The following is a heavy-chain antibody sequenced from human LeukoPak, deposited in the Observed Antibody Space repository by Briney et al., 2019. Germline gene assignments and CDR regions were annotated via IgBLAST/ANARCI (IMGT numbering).Heavy chain of an antibody. CDR1: GFTFSSYG. Sequence: GGSLRLSCAASGFTFSSYGMHWVRQAPGKGLEWVAVIWYDGSNKYYADFVKGRFTISRDNSKNTLYLQMNSLRAEDTAVYYCARDRGSSWYLGLDYWGKGTLVTVSS. D-gene: IGHD6-13*01. V-gene: IGHV3-33*01. CDR2: IWYDGSNK. CDR3: ARDRGSSWYLGLDY. J-gene: IGHJ4*02.